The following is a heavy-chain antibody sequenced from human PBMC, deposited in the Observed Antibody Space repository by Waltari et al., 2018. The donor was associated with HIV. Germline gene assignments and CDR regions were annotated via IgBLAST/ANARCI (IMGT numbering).Heavy chain of an antibody. CDR1: GYTFTSYA. CDR3: ARVWFGELSLDY. J-gene: IGHJ4*02. CDR2: INAGNGNT. V-gene: IGHV1-3*01. Sequence: QVQLVQSGAEVKKPGASVKVSCKASGYTFTSYAMHWVRQAPGQRLEWMGWINAGNGNTKYSQKFQGRVTITRDTSASTAYMELSSLRSEDTAVYYCARVWFGELSLDYWGQGTLVTVSS. D-gene: IGHD3-10*01.